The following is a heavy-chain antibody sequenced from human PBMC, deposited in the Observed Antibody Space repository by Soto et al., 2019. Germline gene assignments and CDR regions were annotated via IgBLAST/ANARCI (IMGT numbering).Heavy chain of an antibody. J-gene: IGHJ4*02. CDR1: GGSFRGYY. CDR3: ARVEYTYNYRGLDY. Sequence: SETLSLTCAVYGGSFRGYYWTWIRQPPGKGLEWIGEIDHSGSTNYNPSLKSRVTISVDTSKNQFSLKLASVTAADTAVYYCARVEYTYNYRGLDYWGQGTLVPSPQ. CDR2: IDHSGST. D-gene: IGHD3-16*01. V-gene: IGHV4-34*01.